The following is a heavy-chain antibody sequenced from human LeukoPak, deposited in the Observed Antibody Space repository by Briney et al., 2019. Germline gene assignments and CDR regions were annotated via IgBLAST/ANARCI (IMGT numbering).Heavy chain of an antibody. CDR3: ARVIASRGHWFDP. CDR2: IIPIFGTA. CDR1: GGTFSSYA. Sequence: GASVKVSCKASGGTFSSYAISWVRQAPGQGLEWMGGIIPIFGTANYAQKFQGRVTITTDESTSTAYMELSSLRSEDTAVYYCARVIASRGHWFDPWGQGTLVTVSS. J-gene: IGHJ5*02. D-gene: IGHD3-22*01. V-gene: IGHV1-69*05.